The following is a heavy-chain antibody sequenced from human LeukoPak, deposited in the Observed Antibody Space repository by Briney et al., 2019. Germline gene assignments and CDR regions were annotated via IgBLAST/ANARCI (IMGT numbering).Heavy chain of an antibody. CDR3: AREGLSVAAAGTIDY. CDR2: IYHSGST. J-gene: IGHJ4*02. CDR1: GGSISSGGYY. Sequence: SQTLSLTCTVSGGSISSGGYYWSWIRQPPGKGLEWIGYIYHSGSTYYNPSLKSRVTISVDTSKNQFSLKLSSVTAADTAVYYCAREGLSVAAAGTIDYWGQGTLVTVSS. D-gene: IGHD6-13*01. V-gene: IGHV4-30-2*01.